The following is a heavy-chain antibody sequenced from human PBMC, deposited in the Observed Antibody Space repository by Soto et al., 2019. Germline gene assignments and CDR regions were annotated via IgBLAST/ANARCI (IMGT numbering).Heavy chain of an antibody. CDR1: GGSFSGYY. J-gene: IGHJ4*02. Sequence: QVQLQQWGAGLLKPSETLSLTCAVYGGSFSGYYWSWIRQPPGKGLEWIGEINHSGSTNYNPSLKSPVTTSVDTSKHHFSLKLSSVIGADTAVYYCATVNPSSSSWYHDYWGQGALVTVSS. D-gene: IGHD6-13*01. CDR3: ATVNPSSSSWYHDY. CDR2: INHSGST. V-gene: IGHV4-34*01.